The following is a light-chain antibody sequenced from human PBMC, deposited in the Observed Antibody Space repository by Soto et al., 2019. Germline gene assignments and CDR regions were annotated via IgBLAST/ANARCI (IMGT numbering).Light chain of an antibody. CDR1: NSDVGTHNL. CDR2: EGT. J-gene: IGLJ1*01. Sequence: QSALTQPASVSGSPGQSITISCTGTNSDVGTHNLVSWYQQHPGKAPKLIIYEGTKRPSGVSNRFSGSKSGNTASLTISGLQAEAEADYYCCSYALLFGTGTKVTV. CDR3: CSYALL. V-gene: IGLV2-23*01.